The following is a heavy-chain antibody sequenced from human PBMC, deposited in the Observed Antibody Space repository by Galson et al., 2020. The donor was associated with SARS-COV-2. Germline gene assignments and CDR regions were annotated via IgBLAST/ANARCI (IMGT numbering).Heavy chain of an antibody. Sequence: SETLSLTCAVYGGYFSDYSWTWVRQPPGKGLEWIGEISHSGSTNYSPSLKSRVFMSVDTSKNQFSLKLRSVTAADTAVYYCARGGSRPIMVFDYYYFYMDVWGKGTTVTVSS. CDR2: ISHSGST. CDR3: ARGGSRPIMVFDYYYFYMDV. D-gene: IGHD2-8*01. V-gene: IGHV4-34*01. CDR1: GGYFSDYS. J-gene: IGHJ6*03.